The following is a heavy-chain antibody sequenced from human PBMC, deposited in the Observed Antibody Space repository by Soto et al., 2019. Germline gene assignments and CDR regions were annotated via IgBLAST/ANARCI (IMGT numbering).Heavy chain of an antibody. CDR1: GFTFSSYG. CDR2: IWYDGSNK. Sequence: GGSLRLSCAASGFTFSSYGMHWVRQAPGKGLEWVAVIWYDGSNKYYADSVKGRFTISRDNSKNTLYLQMNSLRAEDTAVYYCARDYRYSSSLATFDYWGQGTLVTVSS. J-gene: IGHJ4*02. V-gene: IGHV3-33*01. CDR3: ARDYRYSSSLATFDY. D-gene: IGHD6-6*01.